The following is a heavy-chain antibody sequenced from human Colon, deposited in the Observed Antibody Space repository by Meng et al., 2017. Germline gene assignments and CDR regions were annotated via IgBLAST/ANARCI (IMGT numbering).Heavy chain of an antibody. Sequence: VQVRRPGPELGNPSEPPSLAGSVSGASVSVNSYWSWVRQPPGRGLEWIGQIDHRGSAYYRPSLNSRVTMSLDKSRNQFSLRLTSVTAADTAVYYCARHGGYYQDFWGQGTLVTVSS. D-gene: IGHD4-23*01. CDR3: ARHGGYYQDF. CDR2: IDHRGSA. CDR1: GASVSVNSY. V-gene: IGHV4-4*02. J-gene: IGHJ4*02.